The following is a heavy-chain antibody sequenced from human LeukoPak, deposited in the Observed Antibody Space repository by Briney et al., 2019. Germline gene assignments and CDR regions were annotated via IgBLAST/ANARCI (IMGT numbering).Heavy chain of an antibody. Sequence: PGGSLRLSCAASGFIFNNYAMSWVRQTPGKGLEWVSTVSGGGSEKNYADSVKGRSTISRDNAKNSLYLQMNSLRAEDTAVYYCARAGPAHDAFDIWGQGTMVTVSS. CDR3: ARAGPAHDAFDI. V-gene: IGHV3-21*01. J-gene: IGHJ3*02. D-gene: IGHD2-8*02. CDR1: GFIFNNYA. CDR2: VSGGGSEK.